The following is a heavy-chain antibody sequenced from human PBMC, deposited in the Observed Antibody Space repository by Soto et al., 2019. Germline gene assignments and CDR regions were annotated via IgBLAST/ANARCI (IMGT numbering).Heavy chain of an antibody. Sequence: SETLSLTCTVSGGSISSSSYYWGWIRQPPGKGLEWIGSIYYSGSTYYNPSLKSRVTISVDTSKNQFSLKLSSVTAADTAVYYWGRRRGERGGLQYYYYYGMDVWGQGTTVTVSS. CDR2: IYYSGST. CDR3: GRRRGERGGLQYYYYYGMDV. D-gene: IGHD3-16*01. CDR1: GGSISSSSYY. V-gene: IGHV4-39*01. J-gene: IGHJ6*02.